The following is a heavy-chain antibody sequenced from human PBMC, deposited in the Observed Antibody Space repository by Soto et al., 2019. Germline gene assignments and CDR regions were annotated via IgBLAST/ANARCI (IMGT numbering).Heavy chain of an antibody. D-gene: IGHD6-6*01. CDR3: ARTARPSVKRSGMDV. CDR2: IIPIFGTA. V-gene: IGHV1-69*13. J-gene: IGHJ6*02. CDR1: GGTFSSYA. Sequence: GASVKVSCKASGGTFSSYAISWVRQAPGQGLEWMGGIIPIFGTANYAQKFQGRVTITADESTSTAYMELSSLRSEDTAVYYCARTARPSVKRSGMDVWGQGTTVTVSS.